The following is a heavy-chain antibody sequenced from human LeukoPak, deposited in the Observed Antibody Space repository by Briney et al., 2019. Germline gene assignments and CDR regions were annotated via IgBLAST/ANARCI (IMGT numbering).Heavy chain of an antibody. CDR1: GFTFSNYW. CDR2: IKQDGSET. D-gene: IGHD3-3*01. J-gene: IGHJ4*02. CDR3: ARDFWGAYRVDYFDY. V-gene: IGHV3-7*01. Sequence: GGSLRLSCAASGFTFSNYWMSWVRRPPGKGLEWLANIKQDGSETYYVDSVRGLFTISRDNAKNSLYLQMNSLRAEDTAVYYCARDFWGAYRVDYFDYWGQGTLVTVSS.